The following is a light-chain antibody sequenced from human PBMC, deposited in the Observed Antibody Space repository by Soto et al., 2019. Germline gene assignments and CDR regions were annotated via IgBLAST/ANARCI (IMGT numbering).Light chain of an antibody. CDR1: SSDVGGYNY. J-gene: IGLJ2*01. CDR2: DVS. Sequence: QSALTQPASVSGSPGQSIAISCTGTSSDVGGYNYVSWYQQHPGKAPKLIIYDVSSRPSGVSDRFSGSKSVHTASLTISGLQAEEEADYYCSSYTSSSTLVFGGGTQLTVL. V-gene: IGLV2-14*03. CDR3: SSYTSSSTLV.